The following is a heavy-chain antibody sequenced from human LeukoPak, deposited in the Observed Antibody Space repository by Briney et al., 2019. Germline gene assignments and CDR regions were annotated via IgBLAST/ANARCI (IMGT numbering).Heavy chain of an antibody. V-gene: IGHV1-2*02. CDR1: GYTFTGYY. D-gene: IGHD6-6*01. Sequence: GSSVKVSCKASGYTFTGYYMHWVRQAPGQGLEWMGWINPNSGGTNYAQKFQGRVTMTRDTSISTAYMELSRLRSDDTAVYYCARDPNSSSSIDYWGQGTLVTVSS. CDR3: ARDPNSSSSIDY. CDR2: INPNSGGT. J-gene: IGHJ4*02.